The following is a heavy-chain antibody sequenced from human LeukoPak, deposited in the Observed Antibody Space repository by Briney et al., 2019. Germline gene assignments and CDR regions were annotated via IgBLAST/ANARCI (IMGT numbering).Heavy chain of an antibody. CDR2: IYYSGST. CDR3: ARVGSYYDSSGYYYLDY. D-gene: IGHD3-22*01. Sequence: SQTLSLTCTVSGGSISSGGYYWSWIRQHPGKGLEWIGYIYYSGSTHYNPSLKSRVTISVDTSKNQFSLKLSSVTAADTAAYYCARVGSYYDSSGYYYLDYWGQGTLVTVSS. CDR1: GGSISSGGYY. V-gene: IGHV4-31*03. J-gene: IGHJ4*02.